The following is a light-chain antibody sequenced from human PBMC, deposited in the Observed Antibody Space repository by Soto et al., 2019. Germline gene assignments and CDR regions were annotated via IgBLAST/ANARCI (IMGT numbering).Light chain of an antibody. V-gene: IGKV1-5*01. CDR1: QSISAW. Sequence: DIQMTQSPPTLSASIGDRVTITCRASQSISAWLAWYQQKPGKAPKLLIYDASSLESGVPSRFSGSGSGTEFTLTISSLQPDDFATYYSQQYNSYSSFGQGTKLEIK. CDR2: DAS. CDR3: QQYNSYSS. J-gene: IGKJ2*01.